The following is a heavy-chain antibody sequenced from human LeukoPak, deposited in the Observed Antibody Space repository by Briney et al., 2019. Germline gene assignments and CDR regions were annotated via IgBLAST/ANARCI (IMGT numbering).Heavy chain of an antibody. Sequence: TPGGSLRLSCAASGFTFSSYSMNWVRQAPGKGLEWVSSISSSSSYIYYADSVKGRFTISRDNAKNSLYLQMNSLRAEDTAVYYCARSRRNDVPYDYWGQGTLVTVSS. J-gene: IGHJ4*02. V-gene: IGHV3-21*01. CDR3: ARSRRNDVPYDY. CDR2: ISSSSSYI. CDR1: GFTFSSYS. D-gene: IGHD1-1*01.